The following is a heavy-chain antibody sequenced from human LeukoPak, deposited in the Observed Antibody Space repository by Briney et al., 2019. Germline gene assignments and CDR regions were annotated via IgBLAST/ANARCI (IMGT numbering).Heavy chain of an antibody. CDR2: IDSSGSTI. V-gene: IGHV3-48*02. J-gene: IGHJ4*02. CDR3: ARPVGTEY. CDR1: GFTFNNAW. Sequence: GGSLRLSCQASGFTFNNAWMSWVRQAPGKGLEWVSHIDSSGSTIYYADSVKGRFTISRDNAKSSLYLQMNSLRDEDTAVYYCARPVGTEYWGQGTLVTVSS. D-gene: IGHD7-27*01.